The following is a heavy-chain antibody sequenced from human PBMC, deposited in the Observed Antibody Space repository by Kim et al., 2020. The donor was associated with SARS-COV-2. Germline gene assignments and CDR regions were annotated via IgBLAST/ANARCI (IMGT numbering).Heavy chain of an antibody. D-gene: IGHD2-15*01. CDR2: TKEDGSEK. V-gene: IGHV3-7*03. J-gene: IGHJ4*02. CDR1: GFMFSGYW. CDR3: ARDGGFCSGGACYTAHDF. Sequence: GGSLRLSCVASGFMFSGYWMSWVRQAPGKGLEWVASTKEDGSEKYYVDSVKGRFTISRDNARNTLYLQMNSLRADDTAVYYCARDGGFCSGGACYTAHDFWGRGTLATVSS.